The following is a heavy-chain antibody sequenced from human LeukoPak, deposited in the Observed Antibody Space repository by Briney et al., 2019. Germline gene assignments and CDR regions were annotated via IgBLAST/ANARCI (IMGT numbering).Heavy chain of an antibody. D-gene: IGHD3-16*01. V-gene: IGHV3-7*01. J-gene: IGHJ4*02. CDR1: GFTLSNYW. Sequence: GGSLRLSCAASGFTLSNYWMSWVRQAPGKGLEWVASIQQDGSDKYYVDSVKGRFTISRDNAKNSLYLQMNSLRAEDTAVYYCARHKQGGFDYWGQGTLVTVSP. CDR2: IQQDGSDK. CDR3: ARHKQGGFDY.